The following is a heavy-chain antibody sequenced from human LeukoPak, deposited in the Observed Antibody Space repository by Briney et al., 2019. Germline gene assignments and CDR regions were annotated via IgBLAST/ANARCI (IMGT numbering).Heavy chain of an antibody. Sequence: PGGSLRLSCAASGFTVSSNYMSWVRQAPGKGLEWVSAIRGSGGRTYYADSVKGRFTISRDNSKNTLYLQMNSLRAEDTAVYYCAKDHSHYYDSSGYRDYWGRGTRVTVSS. D-gene: IGHD3-22*01. CDR2: IRGSGGRT. CDR1: GFTVSSNY. V-gene: IGHV3-23*01. J-gene: IGHJ4*02. CDR3: AKDHSHYYDSSGYRDY.